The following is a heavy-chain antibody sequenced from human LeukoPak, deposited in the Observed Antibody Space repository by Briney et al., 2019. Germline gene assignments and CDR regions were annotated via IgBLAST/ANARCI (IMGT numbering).Heavy chain of an antibody. CDR1: GFTFNSYA. Sequence: PGGSLRLSCAASGFTFNSYAMTWVRQAPGKGLEWVSAISGSGGGTYFADSVKGRFTISRDNSKNTLYLQTNSLRAEDTAVYYCAKDRGTNGWYEYFQHWGQGTLVTVSS. V-gene: IGHV3-23*01. D-gene: IGHD2-8*01. CDR3: AKDRGTNGWYEYFQH. J-gene: IGHJ1*01. CDR2: ISGSGGGT.